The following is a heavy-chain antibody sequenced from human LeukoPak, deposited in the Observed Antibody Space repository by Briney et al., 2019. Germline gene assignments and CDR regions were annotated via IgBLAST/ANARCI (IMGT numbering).Heavy chain of an antibody. CDR2: LWYDGSNK. V-gene: IGHV3-33*01. J-gene: IGHJ5*02. CDR1: GFTFSSYG. Sequence: GGSLRLSCAASGFTFSSYGMHWVRQAPGKGLEWVAVLWYDGSNKYYADSVKGRFTISRDNSKNTLYLQMNSLRAEDTAVYYCARGTQTFDPWGQGTLVTVSS. CDR3: ARGTQTFDP.